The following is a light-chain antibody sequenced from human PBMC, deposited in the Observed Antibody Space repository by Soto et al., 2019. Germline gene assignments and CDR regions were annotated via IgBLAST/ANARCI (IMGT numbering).Light chain of an antibody. V-gene: IGKV3-20*01. J-gene: IGKJ1*01. Sequence: EIVLTQSPGTLSLSPGERATLSCRASQSVSSTYLGWYQQKPGQAPRLVIYGASSRATGIPDRFSGSGSGTDFTLTISRLEPEDLAMYYCQQYGSSPWTFGQGTKVEIK. CDR3: QQYGSSPWT. CDR2: GAS. CDR1: QSVSSTY.